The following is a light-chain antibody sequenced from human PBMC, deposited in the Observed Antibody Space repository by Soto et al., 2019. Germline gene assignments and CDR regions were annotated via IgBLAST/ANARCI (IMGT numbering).Light chain of an antibody. CDR2: AAS. Sequence: DLQMSQSPSSLSASVGDRVTITCRASQSITSYLNWYQQKPGKAPKLLIYAASSLQSGVPSRFSGSGSGTDFTLTISSLQPEDFATYYCQQGYSTPYTFGQGTKLEIK. CDR3: QQGYSTPYT. J-gene: IGKJ2*01. CDR1: QSITSY. V-gene: IGKV1-39*01.